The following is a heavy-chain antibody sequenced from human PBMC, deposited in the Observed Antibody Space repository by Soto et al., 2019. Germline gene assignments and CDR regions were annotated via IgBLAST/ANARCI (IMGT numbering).Heavy chain of an antibody. J-gene: IGHJ4*01. CDR2: ISYNGNDK. CDR3: PQALGDLPPETYDY. D-gene: IGHD3-10*01. V-gene: IGHV3-30*03. Sequence: AGSMRLSCAASGFTFSSYAMYWVRQAPGKGLEWVAVISYNGNDKYYADSVKGRFTISRDNSKNTLNLQMNSLRADYTAVYYCPQALGDLPPETYDYWG. CDR1: GFTFSSYA.